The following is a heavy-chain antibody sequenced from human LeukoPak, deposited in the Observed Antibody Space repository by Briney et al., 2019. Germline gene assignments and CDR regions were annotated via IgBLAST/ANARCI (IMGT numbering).Heavy chain of an antibody. Sequence: PSETLSLTCADYGGSFSGYYWSWIRQPPGKGLEWIGEINHSGSTNYNPSLKSRVTISVDTSKNQFSLKLSAVTAADTAVYYCASVRRGFGESSKYYSYYYMDVWGNGTTVTISS. V-gene: IGHV4-34*01. CDR1: GGSFSGYY. CDR2: INHSGST. D-gene: IGHD3-10*01. J-gene: IGHJ6*03. CDR3: ASVRRGFGESSKYYSYYYMDV.